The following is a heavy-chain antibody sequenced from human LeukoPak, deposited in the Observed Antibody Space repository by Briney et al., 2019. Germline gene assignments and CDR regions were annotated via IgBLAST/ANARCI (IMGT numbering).Heavy chain of an antibody. CDR3: ARDRPTGASRVFVVE. J-gene: IGHJ4*02. D-gene: IGHD2-15*01. CDR2: INSGSSYS. Sequence: GESLRLSCTASGFTFTTYAMTWVRQAPGKGLEWISSINSGSSYSYYADTVEGRFTITRDNAKRSLSLEMNSLRAEDTAMSYCARDRPTGASRVFVVEWGQGTLVTVSS. CDR1: GFTFTTYA. V-gene: IGHV3-21*01.